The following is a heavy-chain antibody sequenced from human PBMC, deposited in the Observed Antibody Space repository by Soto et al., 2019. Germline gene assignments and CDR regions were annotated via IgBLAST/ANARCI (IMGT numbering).Heavy chain of an antibody. V-gene: IGHV4-30-2*01. D-gene: IGHD3-3*01. Sequence: PSETLSLTCAVSGGSISSGGYSWSWIRQPPGKGLEWIGYIYHSGSTYYNPSLKGRFTISRDNSKNTLYLQMNSLRAEDTAVYYCAKGGFGWDQKSPDYWGQGTLVTVSS. CDR1: GGSISSGGYS. J-gene: IGHJ4*02. CDR3: AKGGFGWDQKSPDY. CDR2: IYHSGST.